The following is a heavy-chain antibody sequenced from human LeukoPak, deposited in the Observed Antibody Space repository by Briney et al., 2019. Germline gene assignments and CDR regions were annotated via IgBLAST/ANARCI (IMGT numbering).Heavy chain of an antibody. Sequence: GGSLRLSCAASGFTFSSYAMSWFRQAPGKGLEWVSGLTGSGGNTYYADSVKGRFTISRDNSKNTLYLQMNSLRAEDTAVYYCARNYGGNGPYYYYMDVWGKGTTVTVSS. V-gene: IGHV3-23*01. J-gene: IGHJ6*03. CDR1: GFTFSSYA. CDR2: LTGSGGNT. D-gene: IGHD4-23*01. CDR3: ARNYGGNGPYYYYMDV.